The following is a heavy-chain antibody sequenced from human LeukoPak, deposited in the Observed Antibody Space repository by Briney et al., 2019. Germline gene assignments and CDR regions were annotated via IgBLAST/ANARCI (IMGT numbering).Heavy chain of an antibody. CDR2: IDASDSYT. CDR1: GYSFTNYR. Sequence: GESLKISCKGSGYSFTNYRISWVRRMPGRGLEWMGWIDASDSYTNYSPSFQGHVTISADKSSSTAYLQWSSLKASDTAMYYCARLLQGVTGTWGYWGQGTLVTV. D-gene: IGHD6-19*01. J-gene: IGHJ4*02. V-gene: IGHV5-10-1*01. CDR3: ARLLQGVTGTWGY.